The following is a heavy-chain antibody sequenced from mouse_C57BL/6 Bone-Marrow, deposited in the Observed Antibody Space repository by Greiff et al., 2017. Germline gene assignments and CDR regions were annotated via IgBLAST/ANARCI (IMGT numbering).Heavy chain of an antibody. V-gene: IGHV1-4*01. CDR3: ARFSDAY. CDR1: GYTFTSYT. Sequence: QVQLKESGAELARPGASVKMSCKASGYTFTSYTMHWVKQRPGPGLEWIGYINPSSGYTKYNQKFKDKATLTADKSSSTAYMQLSSLTSEDSAVYYCARFSDAYWGQGTLVTVSA. CDR2: INPSSGYT. J-gene: IGHJ3*01.